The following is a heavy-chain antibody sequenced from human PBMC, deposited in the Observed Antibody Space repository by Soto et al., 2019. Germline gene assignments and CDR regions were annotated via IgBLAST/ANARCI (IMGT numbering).Heavy chain of an antibody. Sequence: QVQLVESGGGVVQPGRSLRLSCAASGFTFSHYGIHWVRQAPGKGLEWLAVISYDGSNKHYADSVKGRFTVSRENSKNPLYLQMNSLRAEDTAVYFCARYSGKYQGPIDYWGQGTLVTVSS. V-gene: IGHV3-30*03. D-gene: IGHD1-26*01. CDR2: ISYDGSNK. J-gene: IGHJ4*02. CDR3: ARYSGKYQGPIDY. CDR1: GFTFSHYG.